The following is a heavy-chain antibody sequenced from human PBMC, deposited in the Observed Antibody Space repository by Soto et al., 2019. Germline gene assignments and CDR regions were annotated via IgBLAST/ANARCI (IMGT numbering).Heavy chain of an antibody. J-gene: IGHJ4*02. D-gene: IGHD3-9*01. V-gene: IGHV4-31*03. CDR1: GGSISSGSFY. CDR3: ARTTFYDVFTAYYSLFDY. Sequence: QVQLQESGPGLVKPSQTLTLTCTVSGGSISSGSFYWSWIRQHPGKGLEWIGHISDSGSSYYNPSVESRVTISADTSEIQFSLKLSAVTAAETAVYFCARTTFYDVFTAYYSLFDYWGQGTLVPVSS. CDR2: ISDSGSS.